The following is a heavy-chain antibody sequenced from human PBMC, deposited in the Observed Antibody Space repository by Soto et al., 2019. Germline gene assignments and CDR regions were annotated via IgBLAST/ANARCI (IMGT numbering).Heavy chain of an antibody. J-gene: IGHJ3*02. CDR1: GYTFTSYY. Sequence: ASVKVSCKASGYTFTSYYMHGVRQAPGQGLEWMGIINPSGGSTSYAQKFQGRVTMTRDTSTSTVYMELSSLRSEDTAVYYCARDLLTYYYGAGSHDAFDILGQLTMLT. V-gene: IGHV1-46*01. D-gene: IGHD3-10*01. CDR2: INPSGGST. CDR3: ARDLLTYYYGAGSHDAFDI.